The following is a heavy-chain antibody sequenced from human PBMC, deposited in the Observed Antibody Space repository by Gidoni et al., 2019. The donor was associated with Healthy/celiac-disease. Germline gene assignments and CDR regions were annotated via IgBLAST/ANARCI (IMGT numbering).Heavy chain of an antibody. V-gene: IGHV3-48*01. Sequence: EVQLVESGGGLVQPGGSLRLSCAASGFTFSSNSLNWVRQAPGKGLEWVSYISSSSSTIYYADSGKGRFTISRENAKNSLYLQMNSLRAEDTAVYYCARIQRVGRSRVVDYWGQGTLVTVSS. CDR3: ARIQRVGRSRVVDY. J-gene: IGHJ4*02. D-gene: IGHD6-25*01. CDR2: ISSSSSTI. CDR1: GFTFSSNS.